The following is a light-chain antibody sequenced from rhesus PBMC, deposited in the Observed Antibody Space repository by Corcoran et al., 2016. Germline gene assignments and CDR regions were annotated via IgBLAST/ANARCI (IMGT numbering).Light chain of an antibody. CDR1: SSVSTS. CDR2: RTS. CDR3: QQGNSIPWT. J-gene: IGKJ1*01. V-gene: IGKV3-17*03. Sequence: EIGLTQSPTSMAVSQGERVTISCTASSSVSTSYLHWYQQKTGLPPRLLVYRTSSLASGVPARFSGRGSGTSYTLTISRMEAEDAANYYCQQGNSIPWTFGQGTKVEI.